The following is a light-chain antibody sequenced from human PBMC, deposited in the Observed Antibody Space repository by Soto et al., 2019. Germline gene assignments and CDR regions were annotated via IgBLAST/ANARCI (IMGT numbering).Light chain of an antibody. CDR1: QNISKY. Sequence: DIQMTQSPSSLSASVGDRVTITCRASQNISKYLNWYQRKPGKAPKLLIYAAPTLQSGVPSRFSGSESGTEFTLTISSLQPEDFGDYICQQSYKTPFTFGPGTKVEIK. CDR2: AAP. CDR3: QQSYKTPFT. V-gene: IGKV1-39*01. J-gene: IGKJ3*01.